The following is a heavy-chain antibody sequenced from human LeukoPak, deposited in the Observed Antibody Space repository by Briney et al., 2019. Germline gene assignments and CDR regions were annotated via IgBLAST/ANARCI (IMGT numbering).Heavy chain of an antibody. J-gene: IGHJ6*03. V-gene: IGHV4-59*01. D-gene: IGHD3-16*01. Sequence: KASETLSLTCTVSGGSISSYYWSWIRQPPGKGLEWIGYIYYSGSTNYKSSLKSRVTISVDTSKNQFSLKLSSVTAADTAVYYCARETSQKGAHYMDVWGKGTTVTISS. CDR3: ARETSQKGAHYMDV. CDR1: GGSISSYY. CDR2: IYYSGST.